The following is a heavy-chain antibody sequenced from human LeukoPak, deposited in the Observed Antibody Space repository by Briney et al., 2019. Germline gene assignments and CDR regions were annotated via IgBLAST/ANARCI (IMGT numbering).Heavy chain of an antibody. CDR3: VRDKLTGASRLDY. CDR2: IKQDGSEK. J-gene: IGHJ4*02. V-gene: IGHV3-7*03. CDR1: GFTFRDYW. Sequence: GGSLRLSCAASGFTFRDYWMSWVRQAPGKELEWVANIKQDGSEKYYVDSVKGRFTISRDNAKNSLNLQMNSLRVEDTAVYYCVRDKLTGASRLDYWGQGTLLTVSS. D-gene: IGHD7-27*01.